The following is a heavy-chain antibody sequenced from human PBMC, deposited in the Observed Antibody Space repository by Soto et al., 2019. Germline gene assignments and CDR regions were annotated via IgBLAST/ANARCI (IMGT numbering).Heavy chain of an antibody. CDR3: ARGSSSSQFDY. J-gene: IGHJ4*02. D-gene: IGHD6-6*01. V-gene: IGHV4-34*01. CDR1: GGSFSGYY. CDR2: INHSGST. Sequence: SETLSLTCAVYGGSFSGYYWSWIRQPPGKGLEWIGEINHSGSTNYNPSLKSRVTISVDTSKNQFSLKLSSVTAEDTAVSYCARGSSSSQFDYWGQGTLVTVSS.